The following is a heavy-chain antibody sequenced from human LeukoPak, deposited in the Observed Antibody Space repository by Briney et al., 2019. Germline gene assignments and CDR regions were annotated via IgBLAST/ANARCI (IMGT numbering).Heavy chain of an antibody. CDR3: ARGGEIYYYYYYMDV. CDR2: IYDSGST. V-gene: IGHV4-59*01. Sequence: SETLSLTFTVSDGSISSYYWSWIRQPPGKGLEWIGHIYDSGSTNYNPSLKSRVTISVDTSKNQFSLKLSSVTAADTAVYYCARGGEIYYYYYYMDVWGKGTTVTVSS. CDR1: DGSISSYY. J-gene: IGHJ6*03. D-gene: IGHD3-16*01.